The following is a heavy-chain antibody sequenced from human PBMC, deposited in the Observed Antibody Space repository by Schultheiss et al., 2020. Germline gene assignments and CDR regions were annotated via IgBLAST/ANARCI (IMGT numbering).Heavy chain of an antibody. Sequence: ASVKVSCEASGYTFTGNYMHWVRQAPGQGLEWMGIINPSGGSTSYAQKFQGRVTMTRDTSTSTVYMELSSLRSEATAVYYCARATGGGCSGGSCYTNIFDYWGQGTLVTVSS. CDR3: ARATGGGCSGGSCYTNIFDY. D-gene: IGHD2-15*01. J-gene: IGHJ4*02. CDR2: INPSGGST. CDR1: GYTFTGNY. V-gene: IGHV1-46*01.